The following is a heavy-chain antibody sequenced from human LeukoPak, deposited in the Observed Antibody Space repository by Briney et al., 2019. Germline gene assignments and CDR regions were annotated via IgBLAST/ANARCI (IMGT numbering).Heavy chain of an antibody. CDR3: ARTPGYSGSPLFDP. Sequence: PSETLSLTCTVSGGSISSYYWSWIRQPAGKGLEWIGRIYTSGSTNYNPSLKSRVTISVDTSKNQFSLKLSSVTAADTAVYYCARTPGYSGSPLFDPWGQGTLVTVSS. CDR1: GGSISSYY. V-gene: IGHV4-4*07. CDR2: IYTSGST. J-gene: IGHJ5*02. D-gene: IGHD5-18*01.